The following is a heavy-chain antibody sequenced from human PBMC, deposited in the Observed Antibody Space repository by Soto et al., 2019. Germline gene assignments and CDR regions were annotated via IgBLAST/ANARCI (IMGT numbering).Heavy chain of an antibody. CDR2: SSATGAGT. V-gene: IGHV3-23*01. J-gene: IGHJ4*02. D-gene: IGHD1-7*01. CDR3: AKDRRAGGNYGFYSDF. CDR1: GFTFSSYG. Sequence: EVQLLESGGGLVQPGGSLRLSCAASGFTFSSYGMTWVRQAPGKGLEWVSFSSATGAGTYYADSVKGRFTISRDNSKNTLYLQMPSLSADDTAVYYCAKDRRAGGNYGFYSDFWGQGALVIVPS.